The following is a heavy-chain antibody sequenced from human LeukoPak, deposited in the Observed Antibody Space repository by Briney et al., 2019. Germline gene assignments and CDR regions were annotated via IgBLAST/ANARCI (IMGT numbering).Heavy chain of an antibody. CDR3: ARVVDTHFDY. CDR1: GFTFSSYW. V-gene: IGHV3-74*01. J-gene: IGHJ4*02. Sequence: GGSLRLSCAASGFTFSSYWMHWVRQAPGKGLVWVSRIKSDGSTTTYADSVKGRFTISRDNAKNTLYLQMSSLRAEATVVYYCARVVDTHFDYWGQGTLVTVSS. CDR2: IKSDGSTT. D-gene: IGHD5-18*01.